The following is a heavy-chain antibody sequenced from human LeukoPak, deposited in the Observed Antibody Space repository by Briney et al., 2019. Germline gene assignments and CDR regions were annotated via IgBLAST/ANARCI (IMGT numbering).Heavy chain of an antibody. CDR1: GYTFTGYY. Sequence: ASVKVSCKASGYTFTGYYMHWVRQAPGQGLEWMGWINPNSGGTNYAQKFQGRVTMTRDTSIGTAYMELSRLRSDDTAVYYCARDTRYSSGWYFGREENYYYYYMDVWGKGTTVTISS. CDR3: ARDTRYSSGWYFGREENYYYYYMDV. D-gene: IGHD6-19*01. CDR2: INPNSGGT. J-gene: IGHJ6*03. V-gene: IGHV1-2*02.